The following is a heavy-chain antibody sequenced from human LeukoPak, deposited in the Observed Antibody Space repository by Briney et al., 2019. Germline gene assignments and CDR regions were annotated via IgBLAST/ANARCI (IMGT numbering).Heavy chain of an antibody. D-gene: IGHD6-13*01. V-gene: IGHV4-39*01. J-gene: IGHJ4*02. CDR2: IYYTGGT. CDR3: ARGDPTRIAFAY. Sequence: PSETLSLTCSVSGGSITSSSYYWGWIRQPPEKGLEWIGSIYYTGGTYYSPSLKSRVTISVDTSKNQFSLKLSSVTAADTAVYYCARGDPTRIAFAYWGQGTLVTVSS. CDR1: GGSITSSSYY.